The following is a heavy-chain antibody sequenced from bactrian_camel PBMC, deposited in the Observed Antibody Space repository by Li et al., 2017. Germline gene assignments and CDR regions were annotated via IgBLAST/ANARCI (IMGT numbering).Heavy chain of an antibody. CDR3: ARLRRGIPAESALGTPNAVDI. CDR2: IHTGGGIGGGST. Sequence: HVQLVESGGGSVHSGGSLRLSCAVSKNRYGALCMAWFRQVPGKEREGVAAIHTGGGIGGGSTNYADSVKGRFTISRGIDLKTLFLLMTNLKPDDTAMYYCARLRRGIPAESALGTPNAVDIWGQGTQVTVS. CDR1: KNRYGALC. V-gene: IGHV3S54*01. J-gene: IGHJ4*01. D-gene: IGHD1*01.